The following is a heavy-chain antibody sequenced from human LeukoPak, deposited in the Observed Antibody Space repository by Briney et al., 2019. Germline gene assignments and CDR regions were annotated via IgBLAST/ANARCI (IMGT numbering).Heavy chain of an antibody. V-gene: IGHV4-4*07. Sequence: SETLSLTCTVSGGSISSYYWSWIRQPAGKGLEWIGRIYTSGSTNYNPSLKSRVTISVDTSKNQFSLKLSSVTAADTAVYYCARNSIAAAPFDYWGQGTLVTVSS. CDR1: GGSISSYY. J-gene: IGHJ4*02. D-gene: IGHD6-13*01. CDR2: IYTSGST. CDR3: ARNSIAAAPFDY.